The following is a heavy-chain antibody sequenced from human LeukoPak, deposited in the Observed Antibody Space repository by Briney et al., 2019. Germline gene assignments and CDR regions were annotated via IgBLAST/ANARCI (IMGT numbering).Heavy chain of an antibody. CDR3: ATAGYSSGWFTQNYGMDV. Sequence: GGSLRLSCAASEFTFSIYNMNWVRQAPGKGLEWVSSISSSSTYIYYTDSVKGRFTISRDNAKNSLYLQMNGLRAEDTAVYHCATAGYSSGWFTQNYGMDVWGQGTTVTVSS. CDR1: EFTFSIYN. V-gene: IGHV3-21*01. CDR2: ISSSSTYI. J-gene: IGHJ6*02. D-gene: IGHD6-19*01.